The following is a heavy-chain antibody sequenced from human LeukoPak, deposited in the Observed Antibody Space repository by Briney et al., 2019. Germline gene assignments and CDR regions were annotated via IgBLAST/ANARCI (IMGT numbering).Heavy chain of an antibody. CDR1: GFTFSSYA. D-gene: IGHD2-2*01. CDR2: ISSNGGST. CDR3: AKDAKDIYCSSTSCYRTPQYYFDY. V-gene: IGHV3-64*01. J-gene: IGHJ4*02. Sequence: PGGSLRLSCAASGFTFSSYAMHWVRQAPGKGLEYVSAISSNGGSTYYANSVKGRFTISRDNSKNTLYLQMGSLRAEDMAVYYCAKDAKDIYCSSTSCYRTPQYYFDYWGQGTLVTVSS.